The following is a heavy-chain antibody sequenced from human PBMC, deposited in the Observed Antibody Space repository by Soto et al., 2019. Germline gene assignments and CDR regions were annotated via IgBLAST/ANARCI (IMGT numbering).Heavy chain of an antibody. V-gene: IGHV3-73*01. CDR1: GFTFSGSA. CDR2: IRSKANSYAT. Sequence: GGSLRLSCAASGFTFSGSAMHWVRQASGKGLEWVGRIRSKANSYATAYAASVKGRFTISRDDSKNTAYLQMNSLKTEDTAVYYCTRQSTCYPNWFDPWGQGTLATVSS. J-gene: IGHJ5*02. D-gene: IGHD2-2*01. CDR3: TRQSTCYPNWFDP.